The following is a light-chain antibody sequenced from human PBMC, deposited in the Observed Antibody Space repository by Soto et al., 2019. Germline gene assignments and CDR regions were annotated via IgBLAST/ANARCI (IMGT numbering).Light chain of an antibody. Sequence: DIQMTQSPSSLSASVGDRVTITCRASQAISNYLAWFQQKPGEAPKTLIYAASTLQPGVPSKFTGSGSGTDFTLIISSLQPEDFATYYCQQYNSYPPTFGPGTKVDI. CDR2: AAS. J-gene: IGKJ3*01. V-gene: IGKV1-16*02. CDR3: QQYNSYPPT. CDR1: QAISNY.